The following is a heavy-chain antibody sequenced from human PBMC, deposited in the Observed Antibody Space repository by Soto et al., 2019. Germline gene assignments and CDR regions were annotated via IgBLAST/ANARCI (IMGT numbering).Heavy chain of an antibody. CDR3: AGGGVFVLVPAAGGGTFDY. CDR2: ISYDGSNK. CDR1: GFTFSSYA. V-gene: IGHV3-30-3*01. D-gene: IGHD2-2*01. J-gene: IGHJ4*02. Sequence: QVQLVESGGGVVQPGRSLRLSCAASGFTFSSYAMHWVRQAPGKGLEWVAVISYDGSNKYYADSVKGRFTISRDNSNNTMYLQMNSRRAEDAVVSYCAGGGVFVLVPAAGGGTFDYWGQGTLVTVSS.